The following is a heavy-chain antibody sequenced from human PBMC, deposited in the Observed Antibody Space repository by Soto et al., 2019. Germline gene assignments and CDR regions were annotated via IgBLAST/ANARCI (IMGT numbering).Heavy chain of an antibody. V-gene: IGHV3-23*01. D-gene: IGHD1-1*01. J-gene: IGHJ6*02. CDR2: ISGSGGSI. CDR1: GFTFSTYA. Sequence: EVQLLESGGGLVQPGGSLRLSCAASGFTFSTYAMNLVRQAPGNGLEWVSAISGSGGSIHYADSVKGRFTISRDNSKNTLYLQMNSLRDEARAVYHCVKGYWKGDVWGQGTTVTGSS. CDR3: VKGYWKGDV.